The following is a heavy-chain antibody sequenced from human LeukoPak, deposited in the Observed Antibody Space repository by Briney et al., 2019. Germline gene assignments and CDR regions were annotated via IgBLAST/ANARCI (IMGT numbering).Heavy chain of an antibody. Sequence: SETLSLTCTVSGGSISSYYWSWIRQPPGKGLEWIGYIYYSGSTNYNPSLRSRVTISVDTSKNQFSLLLSSVTAADTAVYCCARDRGASYSSSWYDYWGQGTLVTVSS. D-gene: IGHD6-13*01. CDR2: IYYSGST. CDR3: ARDRGASYSSSWYDY. J-gene: IGHJ4*02. V-gene: IGHV4-59*01. CDR1: GGSISSYY.